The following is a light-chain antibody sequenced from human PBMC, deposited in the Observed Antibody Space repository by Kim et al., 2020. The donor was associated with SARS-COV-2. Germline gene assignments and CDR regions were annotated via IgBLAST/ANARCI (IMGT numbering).Light chain of an antibody. J-gene: IGKJ4*01. CDR3: QQYGSSPPVT. CDR2: GAS. CDR1: QSVSSSY. V-gene: IGKV3-20*01. Sequence: PGERATLACRASQSVSSSYLAWYQQKPGQAPRLLIYGASSRATGIPDRFSGSGSGTDFTLTISRLEPEDFAVYYCQQYGSSPPVTFGGGTKVDIK.